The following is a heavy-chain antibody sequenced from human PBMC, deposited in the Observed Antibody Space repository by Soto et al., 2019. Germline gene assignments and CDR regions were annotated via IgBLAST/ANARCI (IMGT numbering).Heavy chain of an antibody. Sequence: QVQLQESGPGLVKPSETLSLTCTVSGGTISSWYWSWIRQPPGKGLEWIGYIYYSGSTNCNPSLXGXVXIXXDTSKNQFSLQLSSVTAADTAVYYCARRYGSAIDYWGQGTLVTVSS. J-gene: IGHJ4*02. CDR3: ARRYGSAIDY. CDR2: IYYSGST. D-gene: IGHD1-26*01. CDR1: GGTISSWY. V-gene: IGHV4-59*08.